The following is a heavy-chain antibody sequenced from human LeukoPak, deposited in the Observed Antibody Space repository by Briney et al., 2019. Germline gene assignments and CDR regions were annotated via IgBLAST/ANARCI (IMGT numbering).Heavy chain of an antibody. Sequence: VASVKVSCKVSGYTLTKLSMHWVRQAPGKGLEWMGGFDPEDGETIYAQKFQGRVTMTEDTSTDTAYMELSSLRSEDTAVYYCATDLGYCSGGSCRDYWGQRTLVTVSS. CDR1: GYTLTKLS. D-gene: IGHD2-15*01. CDR3: ATDLGYCSGGSCRDY. CDR2: FDPEDGET. V-gene: IGHV1-24*01. J-gene: IGHJ4*02.